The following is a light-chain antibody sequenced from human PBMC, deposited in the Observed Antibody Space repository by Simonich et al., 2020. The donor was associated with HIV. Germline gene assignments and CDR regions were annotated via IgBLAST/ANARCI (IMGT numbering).Light chain of an antibody. J-gene: IGKJ1*01. CDR1: QDITHY. CDR2: GAS. V-gene: IGKV1-33*01. Sequence: DIQMTQSPSSLPASVGDRVTITCQASQDITHYLNWYQQKPGKAPKLLIYGASNLETGVPSRFNGTGCGTDFTFTINSLQPEDIATYYCQQYDNLPWTFGRGTKVEIK. CDR3: QQYDNLPWT.